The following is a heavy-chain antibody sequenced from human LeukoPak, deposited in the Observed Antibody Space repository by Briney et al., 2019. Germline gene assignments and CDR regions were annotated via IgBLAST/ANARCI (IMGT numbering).Heavy chain of an antibody. J-gene: IGHJ4*02. V-gene: IGHV3-74*01. Sequence: GGSLRLSCAASGFTFSSYWMHWVRQAPGKGLVWVSRLNSDGSSTNYADSVQGRFTISRDNAKNTLYLQMNSLRAEDTAIYYCARDTGYSRKVDYWGQGTLVTVSS. CDR2: LNSDGSST. D-gene: IGHD6-13*01. CDR3: ARDTGYSRKVDY. CDR1: GFTFSSYW.